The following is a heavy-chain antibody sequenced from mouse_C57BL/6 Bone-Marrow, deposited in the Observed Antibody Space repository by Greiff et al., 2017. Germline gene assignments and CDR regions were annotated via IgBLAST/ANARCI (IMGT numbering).Heavy chain of an antibody. CDR2: IDPEDGDT. Sequence: EVQLQQSGAELVRPGASVKLSCTASGFNIKDYYMHWVKQRPEQGLEWIGRIDPEDGDTEYAPKFQGKATMTADTSSNTAYLQLSSLTSEDTAVYYCTTTAQATFGFAYWGQGTLVTVSA. J-gene: IGHJ3*01. D-gene: IGHD3-2*02. CDR1: GFNIKDYY. V-gene: IGHV14-1*01. CDR3: TTTAQATFGFAY.